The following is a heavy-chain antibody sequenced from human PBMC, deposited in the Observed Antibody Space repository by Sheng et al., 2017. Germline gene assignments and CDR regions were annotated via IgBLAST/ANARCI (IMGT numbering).Heavy chain of an antibody. J-gene: IGHJ6*02. V-gene: IGHV3-30*01. CDR1: GLTFSTYA. CDR3: GGRATYTLLSAIDV. CDR2: ISYDGSNK. Sequence: VQLVESGGGVVQPGTSLRLSCAASGLTFSTYAIYWVRKAPGKGLEWVAVISYDGSNKFYADSVKGRFTISRDNSKNTVFVQMNRLRPEDTAVYYCGGRATYTLLSAIDVWGQGTTVTV.